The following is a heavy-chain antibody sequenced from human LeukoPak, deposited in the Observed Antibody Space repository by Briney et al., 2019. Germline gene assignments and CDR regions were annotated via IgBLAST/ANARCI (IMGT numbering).Heavy chain of an antibody. V-gene: IGHV3-21*04. Sequence: GGSLRLSCAASGFTFSSYSMNWVRQAPGKGLEWVSSISSSSSYIYYADSVKGRFTISRDNAKNSLYLQMNSLRAEDTAVYYCPKGSAAARPYYFDYWGQGILVTVSS. D-gene: IGHD6-13*01. J-gene: IGHJ4*02. CDR2: ISSSSSYI. CDR3: PKGSAAARPYYFDY. CDR1: GFTFSSYS.